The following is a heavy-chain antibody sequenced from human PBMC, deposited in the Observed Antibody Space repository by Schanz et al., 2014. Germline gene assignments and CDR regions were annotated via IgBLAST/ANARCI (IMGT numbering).Heavy chain of an antibody. CDR1: GFTFSDYW. D-gene: IGHD3-22*01. Sequence: VHLLESGGGLVEPGGSLRLSCTASGFTFSDYWMSWVRQAPGKGLLWVSSISGTGGDDTYYADSVKGRFTISRDNSKNTLFLQMNSLRVEDSAIYYCAKDISDTSGKDDYWGQGTLVTVSS. CDR3: AKDISDTSGKDDY. V-gene: IGHV3-23*01. CDR2: ISGTGGDDT. J-gene: IGHJ4*02.